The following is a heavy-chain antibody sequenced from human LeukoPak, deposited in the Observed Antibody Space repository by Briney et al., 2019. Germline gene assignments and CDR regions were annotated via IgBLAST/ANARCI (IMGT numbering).Heavy chain of an antibody. D-gene: IGHD3-10*01. CDR3: ARDQKGYYGSGSYYNSPPPAGMDV. J-gene: IGHJ6*02. Sequence: GASVKVSCKASGYTYTSYGISWVRQAPGQGLEWMGWISAYNGNTNYAQKLQGRVTMTTDTSTSTAYMELRSLRSDDTAVYYCARDQKGYYGSGSYYNSPPPAGMDVWGQGTTVTVSS. CDR2: ISAYNGNT. CDR1: GYTYTSYG. V-gene: IGHV1-18*01.